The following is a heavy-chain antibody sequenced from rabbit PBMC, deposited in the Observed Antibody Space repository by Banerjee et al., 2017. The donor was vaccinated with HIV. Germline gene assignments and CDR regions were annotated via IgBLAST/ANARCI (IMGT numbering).Heavy chain of an antibody. CDR2: IYQSSDNT. CDR3: ASTYGYAGYAYIYSL. Sequence: QEQLVQSWGGLVQPGGSLKLSCKASGIDFSSYYYMCWVRQAPGKGLELIACIYQSSDNTWYASWAKGRFTISKTSSTTVTLQMTSLTAADTATYFCASTYGYAGYAYIYSLWGQGTLVTVS. CDR1: GIDFSSYYY. J-gene: IGHJ3*01. V-gene: IGHV1S45*01. D-gene: IGHD6-1*01.